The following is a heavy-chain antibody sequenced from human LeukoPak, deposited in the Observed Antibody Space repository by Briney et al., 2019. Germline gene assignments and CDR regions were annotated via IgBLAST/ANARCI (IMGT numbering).Heavy chain of an antibody. CDR2: IKQDGSEK. CDR3: ASAEPSMVRGVSLDY. CDR1: GFTFSSYW. J-gene: IGHJ4*02. Sequence: GGSLRLSCAASGFTFSSYWMSWVRQAPGKGLEWVANIKQDGSEKYYMDSVKGRFTISRDNAKNSLYLQMNSLRAEDTAVYYCASAEPSMVRGVSLDYWGQGTLVTVSS. V-gene: IGHV3-7*01. D-gene: IGHD3-10*01.